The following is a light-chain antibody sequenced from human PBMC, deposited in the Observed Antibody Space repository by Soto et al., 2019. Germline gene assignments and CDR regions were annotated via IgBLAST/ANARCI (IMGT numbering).Light chain of an antibody. CDR1: QSISTY. CDR3: QQGHSTPRT. V-gene: IGKV1-39*01. Sequence: DIQMTQSPSSLSASVGDRVTITCRASQSISTYLNWYQQKPGKAPKLLIYSASSLQSGVPSRFSGSGSGTDFTLTITGLQPADFATYYCQQGHSTPRTFGQGTKVDI. J-gene: IGKJ1*01. CDR2: SAS.